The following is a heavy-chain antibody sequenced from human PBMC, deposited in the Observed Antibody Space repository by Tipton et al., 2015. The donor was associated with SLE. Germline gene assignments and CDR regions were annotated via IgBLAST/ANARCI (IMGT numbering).Heavy chain of an antibody. D-gene: IGHD2-21*01. V-gene: IGHV4-31*01. CDR3: ASYRNRGDWYYMDV. Sequence: TLSLTCTVSGGSISSGGYHWSWIRQLPGKGLEWIGNIYYSGSTFYNPSLKSPVNIFVDTSKNQFSLKLSSVTAADTAVYYCASYRNRGDWYYMDVRGQGTTVTVS. J-gene: IGHJ6*03. CDR2: IYYSGST. CDR1: GGSISSGGYH.